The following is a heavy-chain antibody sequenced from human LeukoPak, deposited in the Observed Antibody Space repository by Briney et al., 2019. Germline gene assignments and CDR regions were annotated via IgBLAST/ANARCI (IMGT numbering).Heavy chain of an antibody. V-gene: IGHV3-53*01. CDR2: AYSDGGT. CDR3: ARGLGLYDSSGYAFDY. D-gene: IGHD3-22*01. J-gene: IGHJ4*02. CDR1: GFTLSSKY. Sequence: GGSLRLSCADSGFTLSSKYMTRVRQAPGKGREWLSVAYSDGGTLYADSVKGRFTISRDNSKNTVYLQMTSPRDEDTAVYYCARGLGLYDSSGYAFDYWGQGALVTVSS.